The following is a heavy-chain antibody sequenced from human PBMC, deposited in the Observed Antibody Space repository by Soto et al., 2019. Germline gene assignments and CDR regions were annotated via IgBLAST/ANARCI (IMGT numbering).Heavy chain of an antibody. J-gene: IGHJ5*02. Sequence: SETLSLTGTVSDGSISSYYWSWIRQPPGKGLEWIGYIYGTGTTNYSPSLTNRVTISVDMSKNQFSLRLSSVTAADTAVYYCAGFSSGTYLFDLWGQGTPVTVSS. D-gene: IGHD1-26*01. CDR3: AGFSSGTYLFDL. CDR1: DGSISSYY. CDR2: IYGTGTT. V-gene: IGHV4-59*01.